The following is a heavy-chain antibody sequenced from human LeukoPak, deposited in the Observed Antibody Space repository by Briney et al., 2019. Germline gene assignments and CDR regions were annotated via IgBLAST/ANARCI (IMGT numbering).Heavy chain of an antibody. CDR3: AKGYSSSWPFDY. CDR2: VSGSGDAT. Sequence: GEPLRLSCAASGFTFTSYTMSWVRQAPGKGLEWISAVSGSGDATYYADSVKGRFTISRDNSKNTVYVQMNSLRAEDTAVYYCAKGYSSSWPFDYWGQGTLVTVSS. J-gene: IGHJ4*02. CDR1: GFTFTSYT. D-gene: IGHD6-13*01. V-gene: IGHV3-23*01.